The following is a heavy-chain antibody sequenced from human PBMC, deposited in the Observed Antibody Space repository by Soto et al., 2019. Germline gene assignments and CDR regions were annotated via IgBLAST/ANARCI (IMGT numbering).Heavy chain of an antibody. CDR3: VQWMAKGLGDY. CDR2: ISYDGSNK. D-gene: IGHD6-19*01. Sequence: GGSLRLSCAASGFTFSSYAMHWVRQAPGKGLEWVAVISYDGSNKYYADSVKGRFTISRDNSKNTLYLQMNSLRAEDTAVYYCVQWMAKGLGDYWGQGTLVTVSS. J-gene: IGHJ4*02. CDR1: GFTFSSYA. V-gene: IGHV3-30-3*01.